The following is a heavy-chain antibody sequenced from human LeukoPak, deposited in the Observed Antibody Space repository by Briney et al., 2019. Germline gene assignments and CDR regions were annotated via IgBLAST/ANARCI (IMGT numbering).Heavy chain of an antibody. J-gene: IGHJ4*02. CDR1: GGSISSSSSY. Sequence: SETLPLTCTVSGGSISSSSSYWGWIRQPPGKGLEWIESISYSGSTYYNPSLKSRVTISVDTSKNQFSLKLSSVTAADTAMYYCARHNNGYNYDYWGQGTLVTVSS. CDR2: ISYSGST. CDR3: ARHNNGYNYDY. V-gene: IGHV4-39*01. D-gene: IGHD5-24*01.